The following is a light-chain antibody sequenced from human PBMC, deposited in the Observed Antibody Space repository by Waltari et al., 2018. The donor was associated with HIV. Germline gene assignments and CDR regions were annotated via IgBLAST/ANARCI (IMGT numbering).Light chain of an antibody. V-gene: IGKV3-15*01. CDR3: QQYSNRPPRT. Sequence: EIVMTQSPATLSVSPGERATLSCRASQSVSSNVAWYQQKPGQAPRLIIYGASTRATGVPARFSGSGSGTEFTLTISSLQSEDFAVYYCQQYSNRPPRTFGQGTKVEVK. J-gene: IGKJ1*01. CDR1: QSVSSN. CDR2: GAS.